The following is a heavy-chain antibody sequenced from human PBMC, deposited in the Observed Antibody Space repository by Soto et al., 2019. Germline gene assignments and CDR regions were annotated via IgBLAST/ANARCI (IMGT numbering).Heavy chain of an antibody. CDR1: GGTFSSYA. J-gene: IGHJ6*02. Sequence: SVKVSCKASGGTFSSYAISWVRQAPGQGLEWMGGIIPIFGTANYAQKFQGRVTITADESTSTAYMELSSLRSEDTAVYYCARDTTMLTYYYYGMDVWGQGTTVTVSS. CDR3: ARDTTMLTYYYYGMDV. D-gene: IGHD5-12*01. V-gene: IGHV1-69*13. CDR2: IIPIFGTA.